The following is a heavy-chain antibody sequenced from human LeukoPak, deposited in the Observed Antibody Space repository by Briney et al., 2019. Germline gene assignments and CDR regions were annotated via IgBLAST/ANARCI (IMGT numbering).Heavy chain of an antibody. CDR1: GGSISSYY. CDR3: AREGDGDYVAY. D-gene: IGHD2-21*02. Sequence: PSETLSLTCTVSGGSISSYYWSWIRQPPGKGLEWIGYIFYSGSTNYNPSLKSRVTISVDTSKNQFSLKLSSVTAADTAVYYCAREGDGDYVAYWGQGTLVTVSS. J-gene: IGHJ4*02. V-gene: IGHV4-59*01. CDR2: IFYSGST.